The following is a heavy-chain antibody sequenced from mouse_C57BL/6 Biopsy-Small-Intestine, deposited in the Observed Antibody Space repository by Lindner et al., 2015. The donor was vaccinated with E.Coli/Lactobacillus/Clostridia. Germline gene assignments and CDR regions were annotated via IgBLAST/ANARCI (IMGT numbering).Heavy chain of an antibody. V-gene: IGHV1-53*01. CDR1: GYTFTSYI. D-gene: IGHD4-1*01. CDR2: INAGNGDT. Sequence: SVKVSCKASGYTFTSYIMHWVRQAPGQRLEWMGWINAGNGDTKYAQRFQGRVTISRDTSASTVFMELSSLRSEDTAVYYCAKERYSSNWDDVWYWFDSWGQGTQVTVSS. CDR3: AKERYSSNWDDVWYWFDS. J-gene: IGHJ4*01.